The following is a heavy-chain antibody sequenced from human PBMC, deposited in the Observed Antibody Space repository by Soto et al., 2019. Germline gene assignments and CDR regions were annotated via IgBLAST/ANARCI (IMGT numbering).Heavy chain of an antibody. CDR2: ISGGIGST. V-gene: IGHV3-23*01. Sequence: PGGSLRLSCAASGFTFGTYAMTWVRQAPGKGLEWVSTISGGIGSTYYADSVKGRFTISRDISKNTLYLQMHSLRAEDTAVYYCATGRQRNLDYWGQGTLVTVS. J-gene: IGHJ4*02. CDR1: GFTFGTYA. CDR3: ATGRQRNLDY. D-gene: IGHD6-25*01.